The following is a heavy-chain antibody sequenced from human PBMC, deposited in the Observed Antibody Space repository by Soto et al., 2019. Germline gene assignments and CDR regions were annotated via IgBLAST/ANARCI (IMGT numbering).Heavy chain of an antibody. J-gene: IGHJ4*02. CDR3: ARDIIGTTGY. CDR1: GFIFSSYG. Sequence: GGSLRLSCAVSGFIFSSYGMHWVRQAPGKGLDWVAFIWYDGSKKYYADSVKGRFTISRDNSKNTLYLQMNSLRAEDTAVYYCARDIIGTTGYWGQGTLVTVSS. V-gene: IGHV3-33*01. CDR2: IWYDGSKK. D-gene: IGHD1-20*01.